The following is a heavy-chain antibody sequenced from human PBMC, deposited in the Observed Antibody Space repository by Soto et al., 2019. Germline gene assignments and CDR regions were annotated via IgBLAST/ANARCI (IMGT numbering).Heavy chain of an antibody. CDR3: ASSAMDHYYYGMDV. V-gene: IGHV1-69*12. D-gene: IGHD5-18*01. CDR2: IIPIFGTA. Sequence: QVQLVQSGAEVKKPGSSVKVSCKASGGTFSSYSISWVRQAPGQGLEWMGGIIPIFGTANYAQKFQGRVTITADESTSTDYMELSSLRSEDTAVYYCASSAMDHYYYGMDVWGQGTTVTVSS. CDR1: GGTFSSYS. J-gene: IGHJ6*02.